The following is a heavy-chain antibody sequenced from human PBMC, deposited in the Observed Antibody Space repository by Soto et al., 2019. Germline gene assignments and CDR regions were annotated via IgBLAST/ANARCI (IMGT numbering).Heavy chain of an antibody. V-gene: IGHV1-69*01. D-gene: IGHD2-15*01. Sequence: QVQLIQSGAEVKKPGSSVKVSCKTSGGTFSSFAISWVRQDPDQGLEWMGRIIPVPLTTNYAQKFQGRVTIAAYELTNTAYMELSSLKFEDTAVYYCARSSGTSYPSDYYYGMDVWGQGTTVTVSS. CDR3: ARSSGTSYPSDYYYGMDV. CDR1: GGTFSSFA. J-gene: IGHJ6*02. CDR2: IIPVPLTT.